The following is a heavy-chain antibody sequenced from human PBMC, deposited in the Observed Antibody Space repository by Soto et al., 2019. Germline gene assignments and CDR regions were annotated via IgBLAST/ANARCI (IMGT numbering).Heavy chain of an antibody. Sequence: PSETLSLTCAVYGGSFSGYYWSWIRQPPGKGLEWIGEINHSGITNYNPSLKSRVTISVDTSKNQFSLKLSSVTAADTAVYYCARGFYDFWSGYCFDYWGQGTLVTVSS. V-gene: IGHV4-34*01. CDR3: ARGFYDFWSGYCFDY. D-gene: IGHD3-3*01. CDR2: INHSGIT. J-gene: IGHJ4*02. CDR1: GGSFSGYY.